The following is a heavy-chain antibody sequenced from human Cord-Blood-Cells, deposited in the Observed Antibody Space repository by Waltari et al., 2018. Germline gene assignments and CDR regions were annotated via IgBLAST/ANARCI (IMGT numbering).Heavy chain of an antibody. J-gene: IGHJ3*02. Sequence: QLQLQESGPGLVKPSETLSLTCTVSGGSISSSSYYWGWIRQPPGKGLEWIGSIYYSGDTDENPAVKSRVTISVDPSKSQFARKLGSVTAAYTAVYDCARRQLTGTTPGGAFDIWGQGTMVTVSS. V-gene: IGHV4-39*07. CDR1: GGSISSSSYY. CDR2: IYYSGDT. D-gene: IGHD1-20*01. CDR3: ARRQLTGTTPGGAFDI.